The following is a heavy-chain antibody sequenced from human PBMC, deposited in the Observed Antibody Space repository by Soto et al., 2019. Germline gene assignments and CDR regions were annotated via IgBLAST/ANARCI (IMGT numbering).Heavy chain of an antibody. V-gene: IGHV1-18*01. J-gene: IGHJ5*02. D-gene: IGHD3-22*01. CDR2: ISAYNGNT. CDR3: ARVGTYYYDSSGYNWFDP. Sequence: ASVKVSCKASGYTFTSYGISWVRQAPGQGLEWMGWISAYNGNTNYAQKLQGRVTMTTDTSTSTAYMELRSLRSDDTAVYYCARVGTYYYDSSGYNWFDPWGQGTLVTVSS. CDR1: GYTFTSYG.